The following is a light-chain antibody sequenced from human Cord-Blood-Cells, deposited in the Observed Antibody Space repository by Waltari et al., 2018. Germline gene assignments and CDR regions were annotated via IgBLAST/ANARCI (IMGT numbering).Light chain of an antibody. CDR1: SSDVGGYDY. Sequence: QSALTQPASLSGSPGPSITIFGTGTSSDVGGYDYVSWYQPHPGNAPKLMFYHVSNQPSGVSILFSGSKSGSQAPLTISGLQAEDDADYYCSSYTSSRTWVFGGGTKLTVL. V-gene: IGLV2-14*01. CDR3: SSYTSSRTWV. J-gene: IGLJ3*02. CDR2: HVS.